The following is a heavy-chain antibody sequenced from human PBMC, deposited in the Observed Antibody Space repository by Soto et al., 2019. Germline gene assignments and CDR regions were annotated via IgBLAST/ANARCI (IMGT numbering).Heavy chain of an antibody. CDR3: ARCSEGQWLVRDAFDI. CDR2: IYYSGST. V-gene: IGHV4-31*03. D-gene: IGHD6-19*01. Sequence: QVQLQESGPGLVKPSQTLSLTCTVSGGSISSGGYYWSWIRQHPGKGLEWIGYIYYSGSTYYNPSLKSRVTISVDTSKNQFSLKLSSVTAADTAVYYCARCSEGQWLVRDAFDIWGQGTMATVSS. CDR1: GGSISSGGYY. J-gene: IGHJ3*02.